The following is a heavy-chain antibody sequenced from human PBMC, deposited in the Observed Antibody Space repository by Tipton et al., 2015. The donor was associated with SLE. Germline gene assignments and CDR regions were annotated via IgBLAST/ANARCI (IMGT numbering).Heavy chain of an antibody. V-gene: IGHV4-34*01. Sequence: TLSLTCAVSGGSFTMYYWSWIRQSPGKGLEWIGEINHSGSTNYDPSLKARATLSADTSKNQVSLRLTSVTPEDTAVYYCARALTGDPYYFDYWGQGTLVTVSS. CDR2: INHSGST. D-gene: IGHD7-27*01. J-gene: IGHJ4*02. CDR1: GGSFTMYY. CDR3: ARALTGDPYYFDY.